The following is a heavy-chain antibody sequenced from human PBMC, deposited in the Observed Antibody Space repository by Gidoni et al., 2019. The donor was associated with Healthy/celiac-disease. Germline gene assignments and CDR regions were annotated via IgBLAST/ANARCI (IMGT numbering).Heavy chain of an antibody. V-gene: IGHV3-23*01. D-gene: IGHD3-22*01. CDR2: ISGSGGST. Sequence: EGPLLESGGGLVQPGGSLRLSCAASGFTFSSYAISWVRQAPGKGLEWVSAISGSGGSTYYADSVKGRFTISRDNSKNTLYLQMNSLRAEDTAVYYCANLYGSSGYYLDAFDIWGQGTMVTVSS. CDR3: ANLYGSSGYYLDAFDI. J-gene: IGHJ3*02. CDR1: GFTFSSYA.